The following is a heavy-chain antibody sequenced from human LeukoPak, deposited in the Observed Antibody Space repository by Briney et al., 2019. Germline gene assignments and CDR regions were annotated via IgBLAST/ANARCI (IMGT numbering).Heavy chain of an antibody. CDR2: IYYSGST. Sequence: SQTLSLTCTVSGGSISSGDYYWSWIRQPPGKGLEWIGYIYYSGSTYYNPSLKSRVTISIDTSKNQFSLKLSSVTAADTAVYYCAGDNPYTADDYWGQGTLVTVSS. CDR3: AGDNPYTADDY. CDR1: GGSISSGDYY. D-gene: IGHD5-18*01. J-gene: IGHJ4*02. V-gene: IGHV4-30-4*08.